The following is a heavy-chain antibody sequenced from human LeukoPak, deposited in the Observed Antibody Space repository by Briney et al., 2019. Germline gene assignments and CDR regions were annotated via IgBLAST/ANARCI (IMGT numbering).Heavy chain of an antibody. CDR1: GYTFNSYD. CDR2: IGTYNSNT. CDR3: ARVLRYDFWSAYYFDY. J-gene: IGHJ4*02. Sequence: ASVKVSCKASGYTFNSYDISWVRQAPGQGLEWMAWIGTYNSNTNYALKVQGRATMTTDTSTSTAYMELRSLRSDDTAVYYCARVLRYDFWSAYYFDYWGQGTLVTVSS. D-gene: IGHD3-3*01. V-gene: IGHV1-18*01.